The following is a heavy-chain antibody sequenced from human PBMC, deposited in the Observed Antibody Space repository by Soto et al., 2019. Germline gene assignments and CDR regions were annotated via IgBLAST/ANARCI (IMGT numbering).Heavy chain of an antibody. CDR2: ISAYNGNT. CDR1: GYTFTSYG. Sequence: GASVKVSCKASGYTFTSYGISWVRQAPGQGLEWMGWISAYNGNTNYAQKLQGRVTMTTDTSTSTAYMELRSLRSDYTAVSYCARAHRGRHNWFDPWGHGTLVTVSS. CDR3: ARAHRGRHNWFDP. V-gene: IGHV1-18*01. J-gene: IGHJ5*02. D-gene: IGHD2-15*01.